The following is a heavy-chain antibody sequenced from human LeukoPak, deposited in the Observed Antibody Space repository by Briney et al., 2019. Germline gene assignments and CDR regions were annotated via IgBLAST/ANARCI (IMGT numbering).Heavy chain of an antibody. Sequence: PGGSLRLSCGVSGITLSNYGMSWVRQAPGKGLEWVAGISDSGGRTNYADSVKGRFTISRDSPKNTLYLQMNSLRVEDTAVYFCAKRGVVIRVVLVGFHKEAYYFDSWGRGALVTVSS. CDR3: AKRGVVIRVVLVGFHKEAYYFDS. CDR2: ISDSGGRT. V-gene: IGHV3-23*01. D-gene: IGHD3-10*01. J-gene: IGHJ4*02. CDR1: GITLSNYG.